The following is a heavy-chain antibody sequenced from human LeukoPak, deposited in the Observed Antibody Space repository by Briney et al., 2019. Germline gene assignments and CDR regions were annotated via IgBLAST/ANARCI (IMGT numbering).Heavy chain of an antibody. Sequence: GGSLRLSCSASGFTFSSSAMHWVRQAPGKGLEWVAVISYDGSNKYYADSVKGRFTISRDNAKNSLYLQMDSLRAEDTAVYYCARGRSSGWWRGAFDIWGQGTKVIVSS. J-gene: IGHJ3*02. D-gene: IGHD6-19*01. CDR3: ARGRSSGWWRGAFDI. CDR2: ISYDGSNK. V-gene: IGHV3-30*04. CDR1: GFTFSSSA.